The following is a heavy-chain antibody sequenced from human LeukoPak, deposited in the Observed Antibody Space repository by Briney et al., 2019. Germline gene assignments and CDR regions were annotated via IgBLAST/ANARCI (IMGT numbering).Heavy chain of an antibody. CDR2: ISSSGSTR. CDR1: GFTFSNYE. CDR3: AREVAATPDYFDY. D-gene: IGHD2-15*01. J-gene: IGHJ4*02. Sequence: GGSLRLSCAASGFTFSNYEMNWVRQAPGKGLEWVSYISSSGSTRHYADSVKGRFTISRDYAKNSLYLQMSSLRAEDTAVYYCAREVAATPDYFDYWGQGTLVTVSS. V-gene: IGHV3-48*03.